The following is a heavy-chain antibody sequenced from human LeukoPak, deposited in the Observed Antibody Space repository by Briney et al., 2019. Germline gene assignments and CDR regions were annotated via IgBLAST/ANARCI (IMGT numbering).Heavy chain of an antibody. CDR1: GFTFSSYW. CDR2: IKQDGGEK. Sequence: GGSLRLSCGVSGFTFSSYWMNWVRQAPGKGLEWVASIKQDGGEKSYVDSVKGRFTISRDNAKNSLYLQMSSLRAEDTAVYYCARDGTAAGLYFDLWGQGTPVTVSS. V-gene: IGHV3-7*01. J-gene: IGHJ4*01. CDR3: ARDGTAAGLYFDL. D-gene: IGHD6-13*01.